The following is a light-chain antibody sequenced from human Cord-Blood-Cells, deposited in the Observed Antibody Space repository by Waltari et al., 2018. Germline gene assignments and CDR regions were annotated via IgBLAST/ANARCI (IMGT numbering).Light chain of an antibody. V-gene: IGLV1-44*01. CDR2: SNN. CDR3: AAWDDSLNARV. CDR1: SSNTGSNT. J-gene: IGLJ3*02. Sequence: QSVLTQPPSASGTPGQRDTISCSGSSSNTGSNTVNWYQQLPGTAPKPLIYSNNQRPSGVPDPVSGSKSGTAASLAISGLQSEDEADYYCAAWDDSLNARVFGGGTKLTVL.